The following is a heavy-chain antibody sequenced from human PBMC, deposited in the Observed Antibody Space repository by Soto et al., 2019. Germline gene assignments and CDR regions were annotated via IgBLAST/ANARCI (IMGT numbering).Heavy chain of an antibody. CDR2: IYHSGST. Sequence: SETWSVTCTVSGGSISSCSDFVCWIRQPQGKGLEWIGYIYHSGSTLYNPSLKSRVTISIDKSKNQFSLRLSSVSAADTAVYYCARGGSRFFGVSGMDAWGQGTTVT. CDR1: GGSISSCSDF. D-gene: IGHD3-3*01. V-gene: IGHV4-30-2*01. CDR3: ARGGSRFFGVSGMDA. J-gene: IGHJ6*02.